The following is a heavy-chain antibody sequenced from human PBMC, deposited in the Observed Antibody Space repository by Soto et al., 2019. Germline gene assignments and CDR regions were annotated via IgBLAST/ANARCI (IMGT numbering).Heavy chain of an antibody. J-gene: IGHJ4*02. D-gene: IGHD3-10*01. CDR2: IVHVFGTA. Sequence: QVQLVQSGAEVKKPGSSVKVSCKASGGTSNNNAKSWVRQAPGQGLEWMGGIVHVFGTANYAQKFRGRVRITADDSTRTLNMELSSLRSDDTAVYYCATLQGSGTYYDDDYWGQGTLVAVSS. V-gene: IGHV1-69*01. CDR3: ATLQGSGTYYDDDY. CDR1: GGTSNNNA.